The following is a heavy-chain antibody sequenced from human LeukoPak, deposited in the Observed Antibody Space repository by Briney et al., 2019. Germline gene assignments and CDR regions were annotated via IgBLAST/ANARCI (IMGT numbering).Heavy chain of an antibody. J-gene: IGHJ4*02. D-gene: IGHD4-23*01. CDR2: ISGNGVNT. CDR3: VRDYDGDLDY. Sequence: GGSLRLSCAASGFTFSNYAMSWVRQSPGKGLEWVSAISGNGVNTHYADSVKGRFTISRDNAKNSLYLQMNGLRVEDTALYYCVRDYDGDLDYWGQGTLVTVSS. V-gene: IGHV3-23*01. CDR1: GFTFSNYA.